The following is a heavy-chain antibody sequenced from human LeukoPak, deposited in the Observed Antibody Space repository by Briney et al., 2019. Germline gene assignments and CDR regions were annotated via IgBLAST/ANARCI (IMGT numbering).Heavy chain of an antibody. CDR1: GYTLTELS. V-gene: IGHV1-24*01. CDR2: FDPEDGET. CDR3: ATVDYDSSALDY. J-gene: IGHJ4*02. D-gene: IGHD3-22*01. Sequence: GASVKVSCTVSGYTLTELSMHWVRQAPGKGLEWMGGFDPEDGETIYAQKFQGRVTMTEDTSTDTAYMELSSLRSEDTAVYYCATVDYDSSALDYWGQGTLVTVSS.